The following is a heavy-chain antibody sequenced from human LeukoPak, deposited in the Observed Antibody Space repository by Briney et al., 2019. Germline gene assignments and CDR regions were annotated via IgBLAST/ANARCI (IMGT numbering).Heavy chain of an antibody. D-gene: IGHD2-21*01. CDR3: ARVGGDKLDAFDI. CDR2: ISSSGSTI. Sequence: GGSLRLSCAASGFTFSSYEMNWVRQAPGKGLEGVSYISSSGSTIYYAGSVKGRFTISRDNAKNSLYLQMNSLRAEDTAVYYCARVGGDKLDAFDIWGQGTMVTVSS. CDR1: GFTFSSYE. V-gene: IGHV3-48*03. J-gene: IGHJ3*02.